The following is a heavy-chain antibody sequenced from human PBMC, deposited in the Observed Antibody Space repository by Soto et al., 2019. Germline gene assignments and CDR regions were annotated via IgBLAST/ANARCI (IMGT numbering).Heavy chain of an antibody. V-gene: IGHV1-46*01. Sequence: SVKVSCKASGYTFTSYYMHWVRQAPGQGLEWMGIINPSGGSTSYAQKFQGRVTMTRDTSTSTVYMELSSLRSEDTAVYYCARGGMVAAPLSYYYQGMGAWGQAPTVPVPS. J-gene: IGHJ6*02. CDR1: GYTFTSYY. CDR3: ARGGMVAAPLSYYYQGMGA. D-gene: IGHD2-15*01. CDR2: INPSGGST.